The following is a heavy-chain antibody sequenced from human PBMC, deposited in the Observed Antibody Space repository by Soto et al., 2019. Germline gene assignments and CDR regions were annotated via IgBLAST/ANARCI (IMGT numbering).Heavy chain of an antibody. CDR1: GGSFSGYY. V-gene: IGHV4-34*01. J-gene: IGHJ4*02. CDR2: INHSGST. Sequence: PSETLSLTCAVYGGSFSGYYWSWIRQPPGKGLEWIGEINHSGSTNYNPSLKSRVTISVDTSKNQFSLKLSSVTAADTAVYYCARVAVTLDYWGQGTLVTVSS. D-gene: IGHD2-21*02. CDR3: ARVAVTLDY.